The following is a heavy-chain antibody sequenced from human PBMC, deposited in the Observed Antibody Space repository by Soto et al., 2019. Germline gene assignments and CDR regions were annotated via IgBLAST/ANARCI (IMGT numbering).Heavy chain of an antibody. Sequence: SGPTLVNPTQTLILTCTFSGFSLSNTGMCVSWIRQPPGKAPEWLALIDWSDDKYFNTSLSSRLTISKDSSRNQVVLTMTNMDPEDTATYYCARVTAAGIFYYYGMDVWGQGTTVTVSS. D-gene: IGHD6-13*01. CDR3: ARVTAAGIFYYYGMDV. J-gene: IGHJ6*02. V-gene: IGHV2-70*01. CDR1: GFSLSNTGMC. CDR2: IDWSDDK.